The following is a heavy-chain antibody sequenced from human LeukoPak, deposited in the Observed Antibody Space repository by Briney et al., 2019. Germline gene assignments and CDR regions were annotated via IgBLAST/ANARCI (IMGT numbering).Heavy chain of an antibody. V-gene: IGHV3-30*18. Sequence: GGPLRLSCAASGFTFGSYGMHWVRQAPGKGLEWVAVISYDGRNKYYVDSVKGRFTISRDNSENTLYLQMNSLRAEDTAVYYCAKDWHTVTSFDYWGQGTLVTVSS. J-gene: IGHJ4*02. CDR3: AKDWHTVTSFDY. CDR1: GFTFGSYG. CDR2: ISYDGRNK. D-gene: IGHD4-17*01.